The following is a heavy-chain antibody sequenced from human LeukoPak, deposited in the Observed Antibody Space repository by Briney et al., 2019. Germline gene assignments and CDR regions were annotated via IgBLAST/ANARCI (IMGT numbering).Heavy chain of an antibody. J-gene: IGHJ4*02. D-gene: IGHD6-13*01. CDR1: GGSISSGSYY. V-gene: IGHV4-61*02. CDR3: ARSSSWYEASFDY. CDR2: IYTSGST. Sequence: SETLSLTCTASGGSISSGSYYWSWIRQPAGKGLEWIGRIYTSGSTNYNPSLKSRVTISVDTSKNQFSLKLSSVTAADTAVYFCARSSSWYEASFDYWGQGTLVTVSS.